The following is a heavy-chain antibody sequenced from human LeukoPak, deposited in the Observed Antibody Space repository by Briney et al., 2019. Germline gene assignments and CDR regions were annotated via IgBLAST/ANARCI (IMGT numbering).Heavy chain of an antibody. CDR3: ARGIGSSWYYLQWFDP. D-gene: IGHD6-13*01. Sequence: PSETLSLTCTVSGGPLSAYYWTWIRQPPGKGLEWIAYIYDSGSTNYNPSLKSRVTISVDTSKNQFSLKLTSVTAADTAVYYYARGIGSSWYYLQWFDPWGQGTLVTVSS. CDR1: GGPLSAYY. CDR2: IYDSGST. J-gene: IGHJ5*02. V-gene: IGHV4-59*01.